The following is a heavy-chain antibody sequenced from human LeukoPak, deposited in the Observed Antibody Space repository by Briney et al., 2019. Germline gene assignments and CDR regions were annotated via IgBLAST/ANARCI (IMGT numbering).Heavy chain of an antibody. J-gene: IGHJ4*02. CDR2: ISYDGSNK. V-gene: IGHV3-30-3*01. CDR3: ARGLYDSSGFDY. CDR1: GFTFSSYA. D-gene: IGHD3-22*01. Sequence: GGSLRLSCAASGFTFSSYAMHWVRQAPGKGLEWVAVISYDGSNKYYADSVKGRFTISRDNSKNTLYLQMNSLRAEDTAVYYCARGLYDSSGFDYWGQGTLVTVSS.